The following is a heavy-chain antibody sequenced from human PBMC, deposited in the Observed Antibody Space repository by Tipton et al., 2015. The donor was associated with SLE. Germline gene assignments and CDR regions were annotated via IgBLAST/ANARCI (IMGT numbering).Heavy chain of an antibody. J-gene: IGHJ5*02. CDR1: GGSIDYHY. V-gene: IGHV4-59*11. D-gene: IGHD4-11*01. Sequence: TLSLTCTVSGGSIDYHYWSWIRQTPGKGLEYIGFIHYSGKTESHPSLKSRVTMSVDTSKNQFSLRLSSVTTADTAVYYCARVKDYHLWVDPWGQGTLVTVSS. CDR3: ARVKDYHLWVDP. CDR2: IHYSGKT.